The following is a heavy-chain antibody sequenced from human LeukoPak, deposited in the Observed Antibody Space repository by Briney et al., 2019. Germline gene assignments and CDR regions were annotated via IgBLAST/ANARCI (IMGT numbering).Heavy chain of an antibody. V-gene: IGHV1-18*01. D-gene: IGHD4-23*01. CDR2: ISAYNGNT. J-gene: IGHJ4*02. Sequence: ASVKVSCKASGYTFTSYGIIWLRQAPGQGLEWMGWISAYNGNTNYAQKLQGRVTMTTDTSTSTAYMELRSLRSDDTAVYYCARDGWYGGNSLVGAFDYWGQGTLVTVS. CDR1: GYTFTSYG. CDR3: ARDGWYGGNSLVGAFDY.